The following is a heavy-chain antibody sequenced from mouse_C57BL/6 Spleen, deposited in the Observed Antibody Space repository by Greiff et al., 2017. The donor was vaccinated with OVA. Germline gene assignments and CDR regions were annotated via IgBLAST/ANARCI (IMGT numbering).Heavy chain of an antibody. D-gene: IGHD2-4*01. CDR2: IYPRSGNT. CDR3: AREGRYDYDYGADY. Sequence: QVQLKESGAELARPGASVKLSCKASGYTFTSYGISWVKQRTGQGLEWIGEIYPRSGNTYYNEKFKGKATLTADKSSSTAYMELRSLTSEDSAVYFCAREGRYDYDYGADYWGQGTTLTVSS. CDR1: GYTFTSYG. V-gene: IGHV1-81*01. J-gene: IGHJ2*01.